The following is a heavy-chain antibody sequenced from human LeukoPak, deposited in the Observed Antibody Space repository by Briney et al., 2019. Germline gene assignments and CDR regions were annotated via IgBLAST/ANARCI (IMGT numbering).Heavy chain of an antibody. V-gene: IGHV4-38-2*02. CDR2: IYHSGST. CDR3: ARVSQAYCYYMDV. CDR1: GYSISSGYY. Sequence: PSETLSLTCTVSGYSISSGYYWGWIRQPPGKGLEWIGSIYHSGSTYYNPSLKSRVTISVDTSKNQFSLKLSSVTAADTAVYYCARVSQAYCYYMDVWGKGTTVTVSS. J-gene: IGHJ6*03.